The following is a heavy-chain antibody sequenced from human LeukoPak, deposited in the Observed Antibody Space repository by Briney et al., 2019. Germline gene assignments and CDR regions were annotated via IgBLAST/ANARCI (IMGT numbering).Heavy chain of an antibody. V-gene: IGHV5-51*01. J-gene: IGHJ4*02. CDR3: ARHLSDITSSPNY. CDR1: GYSFSSYW. CDR2: IYPRDSRT. Sequence: GESLKISCKGSGYSFSSYWIAWVRQMPGKGLEWMGVIYPRDSRTTYSPSFQGQVTISADKSISTAYLQWTSLKASDTAMYYCARHLSDITSSPNYWGPGTLVSVSS. D-gene: IGHD2-2*01.